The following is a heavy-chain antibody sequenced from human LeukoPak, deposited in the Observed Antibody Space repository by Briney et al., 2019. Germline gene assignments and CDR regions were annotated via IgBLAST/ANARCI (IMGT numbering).Heavy chain of an antibody. V-gene: IGHV4-4*07. CDR3: ARGVYYDSSGYYLHFDY. J-gene: IGHJ4*02. Sequence: SETLSLTCTVSGGSISNYFWSWIRQPAGQGLEWIGRIYSSGSTNYHPSLKSRVTMSVDTSRSQFSLKLSSVTAADTAVYYCARGVYYDSSGYYLHFDYWGQGTLVTVSS. CDR2: IYSSGST. D-gene: IGHD3-22*01. CDR1: GGSISNYF.